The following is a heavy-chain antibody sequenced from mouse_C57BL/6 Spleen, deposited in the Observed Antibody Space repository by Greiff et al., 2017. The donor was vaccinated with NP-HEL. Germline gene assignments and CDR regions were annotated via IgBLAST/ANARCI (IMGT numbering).Heavy chain of an antibody. D-gene: IGHD2-4*01. Sequence: QVHVKQSGAELVRPGTSVKVSCKASGYAFTNYLIEWVKQRPGQGLEWIGVINPGSGGTNYNEKFKGKATLTADKSSSTAYMQLSSLTSEDSAVYFCARRDYDGAWFAYWGQGTLVTVSA. CDR2: INPGSGGT. CDR1: GYAFTNYL. CDR3: ARRDYDGAWFAY. V-gene: IGHV1-54*01. J-gene: IGHJ3*01.